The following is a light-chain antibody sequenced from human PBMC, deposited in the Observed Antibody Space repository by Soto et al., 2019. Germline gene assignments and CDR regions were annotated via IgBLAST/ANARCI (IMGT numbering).Light chain of an antibody. CDR2: DAS. J-gene: IGKJ5*01. Sequence: EIVLTQSPATLSLSPGERATLSCRASQSVSSYLAWYQQKPGQAPRLLIYDASNRATGIPDRFGGSGSGTDFTLTISRLEPEDFAVYYCQQFSNSLTFGQGTRLEIK. CDR3: QQFSNSLT. V-gene: IGKV3-11*01. CDR1: QSVSSY.